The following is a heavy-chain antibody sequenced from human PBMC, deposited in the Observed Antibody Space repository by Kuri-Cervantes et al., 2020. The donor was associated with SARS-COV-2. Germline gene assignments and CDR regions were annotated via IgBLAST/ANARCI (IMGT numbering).Heavy chain of an antibody. V-gene: IGHV1-18*01. CDR2: ISAYNGNT. CDR1: GYTFTSYG. J-gene: IGHJ5*02. Sequence: ASVKVSCKASGYTFTSYGISWVRQAAGQGLEWMGWISAYNGNTNYEQKLQSRVTMTTDTSTSTAYIELRSLRSDDTAVYYCAREVGFDPWGQGTLVTVSS. CDR3: AREVGFDP.